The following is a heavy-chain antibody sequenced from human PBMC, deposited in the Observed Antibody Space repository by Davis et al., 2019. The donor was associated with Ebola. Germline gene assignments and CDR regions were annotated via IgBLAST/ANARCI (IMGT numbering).Heavy chain of an antibody. Sequence: GGSLRLSCAASGFTVSSNYMSWVRQAPGKGLEWVSSISSSSSYIYYADSVKGRFTISRDNAKNSLYLQMNSLRAEDTAVYYCASWVGAARPPMDVWGQGTTVTVSS. CDR1: GFTVSSNY. D-gene: IGHD6-6*01. CDR3: ASWVGAARPPMDV. CDR2: ISSSSSYI. V-gene: IGHV3-21*01. J-gene: IGHJ6*02.